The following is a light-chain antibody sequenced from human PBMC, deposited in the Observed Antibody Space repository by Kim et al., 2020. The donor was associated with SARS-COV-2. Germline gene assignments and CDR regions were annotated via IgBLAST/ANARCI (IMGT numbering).Light chain of an antibody. Sequence: SYELTQPPSVSVAPGQTASISCGGNNIGSKSVHWCQQKPGQAPVLVISYDSDRPSGIPERFSGSNSGNTATLTISRVEAGDEADYYCQVWDSTIDHRVLFGGGTQLTVL. CDR2: YDS. J-gene: IGLJ2*01. CDR3: QVWDSTIDHRVL. CDR1: NIGSKS. V-gene: IGLV3-21*04.